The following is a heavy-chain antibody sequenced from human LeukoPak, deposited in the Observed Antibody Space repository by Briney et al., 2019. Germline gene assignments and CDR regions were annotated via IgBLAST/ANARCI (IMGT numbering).Heavy chain of an antibody. CDR1: GYTLTELS. CDR2: FDPEDGET. J-gene: IGHJ4*02. Sequence: ASVKVSCKVSGYTLTELSMHWVRQAPGKGLEWMGGFDPEDGETIYAQKFQGRVTMTEDTSTDTAYMELRSLRSDDTAVYYCARDMRDYYDSSGYSLFDYRGQGTLVTVSS. D-gene: IGHD3-22*01. CDR3: ARDMRDYYDSSGYSLFDY. V-gene: IGHV1-24*01.